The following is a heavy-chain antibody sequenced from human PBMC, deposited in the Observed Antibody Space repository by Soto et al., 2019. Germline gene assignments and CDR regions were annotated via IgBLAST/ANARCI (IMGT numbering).Heavy chain of an antibody. J-gene: IGHJ4*02. V-gene: IGHV1-69*06. D-gene: IGHD3-9*01. Sequence: ASVKVSCNASGGTFSSYAISWVRQAPGQGLEWMGGIIPIFGTANYAQKFQGRVTITADKSTSTAYMELSSLRSEDTAVYYCARDRGYFDWLLSFDYWGQGTLVTVSS. CDR2: IIPIFGTA. CDR3: ARDRGYFDWLLSFDY. CDR1: GGTFSSYA.